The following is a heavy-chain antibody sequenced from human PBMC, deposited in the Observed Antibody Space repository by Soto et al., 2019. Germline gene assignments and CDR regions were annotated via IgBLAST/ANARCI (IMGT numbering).Heavy chain of an antibody. J-gene: IGHJ6*02. V-gene: IGHV4-34*01. CDR1: GGSFSGYY. D-gene: IGHD2-2*01. CDR2: INHSGST. Sequence: PSETLSLTCAVYGGSFSGYYWSWIRQPPGKGLEWIGEINHSGSTNYNPSLKSRVTISVDTSKNQFSLKLSSVTAADTAVYYCARASGYCSSTSCPRDHGMDVWGQGTTVTVAS. CDR3: ARASGYCSSTSCPRDHGMDV.